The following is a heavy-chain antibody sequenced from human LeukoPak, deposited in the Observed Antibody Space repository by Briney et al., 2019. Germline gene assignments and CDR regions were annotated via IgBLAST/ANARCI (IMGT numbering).Heavy chain of an antibody. CDR2: ISGSGGST. CDR1: GFTFSSYA. Sequence: GGSLRLSCAASGFTFSSYAMSWVRQAPGKGLEWVSAISGSGGSTYYADSVKGRFTISRDNSKNTMYLQMNSLRAEDTAVYYCAKGLIPYYDILTSYLPPYGMDVWGQGTTVTVSS. D-gene: IGHD3-9*01. CDR3: AKGLIPYYDILTSYLPPYGMDV. V-gene: IGHV3-23*01. J-gene: IGHJ6*02.